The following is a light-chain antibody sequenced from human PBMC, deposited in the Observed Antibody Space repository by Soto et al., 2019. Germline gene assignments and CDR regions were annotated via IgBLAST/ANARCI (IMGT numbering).Light chain of an antibody. V-gene: IGLV1-44*01. CDR2: RND. CDR1: NSNIGKTT. CDR3: AAWDDSLKGHV. J-gene: IGLJ1*01. Sequence: QPVLTQPPSASGTPGQRVTISCSGSNSNIGKTTVSWFQKLPGTAPKLLISRNDQRPSGVPDRFSGSKSGTSGSLAISGLQFEDEAEYYCAAWDDSLKGHVFGSGTQLTVL.